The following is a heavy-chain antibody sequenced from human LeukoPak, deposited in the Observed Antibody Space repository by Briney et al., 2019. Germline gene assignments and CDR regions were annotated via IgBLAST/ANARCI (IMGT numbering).Heavy chain of an antibody. D-gene: IGHD5-24*01. CDR3: TTGSGDGYNYQRCDY. V-gene: IGHV3-15*01. Sequence: GGSLRLSCAASGFTFSNAWMSWVRQAPGKGLEWVGRIKSKTFGGTTDYAAPVKGRFTISRDDSKNTLYLQMNSLKTEDTAVYYCTTGSGDGYNYQRCDYWGQGTLVTVSS. CDR1: GFTFSNAW. J-gene: IGHJ4*02. CDR2: IKSKTFGGTT.